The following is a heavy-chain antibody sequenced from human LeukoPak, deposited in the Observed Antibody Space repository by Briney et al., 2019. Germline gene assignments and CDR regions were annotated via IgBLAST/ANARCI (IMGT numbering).Heavy chain of an antibody. CDR2: ISYDGSNK. Sequence: GGSLRLSCAASGFTFSSYAMHWVRQAPGKGLEWVAVISYDGSNKYYADSVKGRFTISRDNSKNTLYLQMNSLRAEDTAVYYCAREGYHGYNPHALDYWGQGTLVTVSS. CDR1: GFTFSSYA. V-gene: IGHV3-30-3*01. J-gene: IGHJ4*02. CDR3: AREGYHGYNPHALDY. D-gene: IGHD5-24*01.